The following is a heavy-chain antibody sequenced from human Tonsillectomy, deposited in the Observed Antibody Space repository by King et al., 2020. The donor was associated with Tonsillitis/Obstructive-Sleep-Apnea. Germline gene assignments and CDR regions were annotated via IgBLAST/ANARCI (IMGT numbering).Heavy chain of an antibody. D-gene: IGHD3-10*01. V-gene: IGHV3-15*01. CDR3: TTAMDYYYYYMDV. Sequence: VQLVESGGGLVKPGGSLRLSCAASGFTFSNAWMSWVRQAPGKGLEWVGRVKSKTDGGTTDYAAPVTGRFTLSRDDSKNTLYLQMNSLNTEDTAVYYCTTAMDYYYYYMDVWGKGTTVTVSS. J-gene: IGHJ6*03. CDR1: GFTFSNAW. CDR2: VKSKTDGGTT.